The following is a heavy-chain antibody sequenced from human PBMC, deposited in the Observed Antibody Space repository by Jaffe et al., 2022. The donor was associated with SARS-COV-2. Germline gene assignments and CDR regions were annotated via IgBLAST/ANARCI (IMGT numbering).Heavy chain of an antibody. CDR2: IYYSGST. J-gene: IGHJ6*02. D-gene: IGHD3-16*01. CDR1: GGSISSYY. V-gene: IGHV4-59*01. Sequence: QVQLQESGPGLVKPSETLSLTCTVSGGSISSYYWSWIRQPPGKGLEWIGYIYYSGSTNYNPSLKSRVTISVDTSKNQFSLKLSSVTAADTAVYYCARDQTLTASYGMDVWGQGTTVTVSS. CDR3: ARDQTLTASYGMDV.